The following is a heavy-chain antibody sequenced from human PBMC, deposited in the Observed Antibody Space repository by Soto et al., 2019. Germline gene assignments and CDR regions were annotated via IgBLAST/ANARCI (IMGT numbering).Heavy chain of an antibody. V-gene: IGHV3-23*01. D-gene: IGHD3-16*01. CDR2: IGGGGDDR. J-gene: IGHJ3*01. CDR3: VKDRMSFNSVWDPFDV. CDR1: GFIFNNYA. Sequence: PGGSLRLSCAASGFIFNNYAMSWVRQAPGKGLEWVSSIGGGGDDRFYADYVKGRLTISRDNSNNILYLHMSGLRAEDTAIYYCVKDRMSFNSVWDPFDVWGQGTMVTV.